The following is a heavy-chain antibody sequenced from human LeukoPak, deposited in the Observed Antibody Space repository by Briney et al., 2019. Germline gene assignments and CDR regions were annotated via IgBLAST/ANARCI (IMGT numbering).Heavy chain of an antibody. CDR1: GFTFSSYG. J-gene: IGHJ4*02. Sequence: PGGSLRLSCAASGFTFSSYGMHWVRQAPGKGLEWVAVISYDGSNKYYADSVKGRFTISRDTSKNTVNLEMNSLRAEDTAVYYCASWPGAWYGEDSWGQGTLVTVSS. D-gene: IGHD3-10*01. V-gene: IGHV3-33*05. CDR3: ASWPGAWYGEDS. CDR2: ISYDGSNK.